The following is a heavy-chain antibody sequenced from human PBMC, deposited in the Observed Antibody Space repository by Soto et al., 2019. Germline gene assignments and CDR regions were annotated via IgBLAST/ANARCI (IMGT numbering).Heavy chain of an antibody. CDR2: INSDGSST. CDR3: ARTYRMVRELDP. D-gene: IGHD3-10*01. CDR1: GFTFSSYW. J-gene: IGHJ5*02. Sequence: GGSLRLSCAASGFTFSSYWMHWVRQAPGKGLVWVSRINSDGSSTSYADSVKGRFTISRDNAKNTLYLQMNSLRAEDTAVYYCARTYRMVRELDPRGQGTLVTVSS. V-gene: IGHV3-74*01.